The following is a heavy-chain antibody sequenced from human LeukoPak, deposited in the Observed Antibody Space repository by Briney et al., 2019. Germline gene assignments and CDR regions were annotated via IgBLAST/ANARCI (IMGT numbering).Heavy chain of an antibody. J-gene: IGHJ4*02. CDR3: AREGVGYGDYYY. CDR1: GFTFSSYE. D-gene: IGHD4-17*01. CDR2: ISSSGSTI. Sequence: GGSLRLSCAASGFTFSSYEMNWVRQAPGKGLEWGSYISSSGSTIYYADSVKGRFTISRDNAKNSLYLQMYSLRAEDTAVYYCAREGVGYGDYYYWGQGTLVTVSS. V-gene: IGHV3-48*03.